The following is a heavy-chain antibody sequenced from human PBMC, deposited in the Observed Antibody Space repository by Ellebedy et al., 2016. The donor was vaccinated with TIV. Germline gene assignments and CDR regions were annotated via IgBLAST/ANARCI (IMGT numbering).Heavy chain of an antibody. V-gene: IGHV3-23*01. D-gene: IGHD1-20*01. Sequence: GESLKISXAASGFTFSSYAMIWVRQAPGKGLEWVSAISGSGGSTYYADSVKGRFTISRDNSKNTLYLQMNSLRAEDTAVYYCANNWNVDYWGQGTLVTVSS. CDR2: ISGSGGST. J-gene: IGHJ4*02. CDR1: GFTFSSYA. CDR3: ANNWNVDY.